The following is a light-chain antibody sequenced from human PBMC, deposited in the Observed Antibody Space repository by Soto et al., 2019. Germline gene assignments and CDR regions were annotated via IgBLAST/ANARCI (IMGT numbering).Light chain of an antibody. J-gene: IGLJ3*02. CDR2: LNSDGSH. CDR3: QTWGTGIPWV. CDR1: SGHSSYP. V-gene: IGLV4-69*01. Sequence: QLVLTQSPSASASLGASVKLTCTLSSGHSSYPIAWHQQQPEKGPRYLMKLNSDGSHSKGDGIPDRFSGSSSGAERYLTISSLQSEDEADYYCQTWGTGIPWVFGGGTKVTVL.